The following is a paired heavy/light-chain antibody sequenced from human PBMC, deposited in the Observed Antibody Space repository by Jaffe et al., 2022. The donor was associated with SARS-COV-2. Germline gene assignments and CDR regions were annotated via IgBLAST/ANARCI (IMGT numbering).Light chain of an antibody. V-gene: IGKV1-39*01. CDR2: AAS. CDR3: QQSYSTPRT. J-gene: IGKJ1*01. CDR1: QSISSY. Sequence: DIQMTQSPSSLSASVGDRVTITCRASQSISSYLNWYQQKPGKAPKLLIYAASSLQSGVPSRFSGSGSGTDFTLTISSLQPEDFATYYCQQSYSTPRTFGQGAKVEIK.
Heavy chain of an antibody. Sequence: EVQLVESGGGLVQPGRSLRLSCAASGFTFNDYAMHWVRQAPGKGLEWVSGISWNSGTIDYADSVKGRFTISRDNAKKSLYLQMNSLRAEDTALYFCAKERRMIAVLGEFEFWGQGTQVTVSS. CDR3: AKERRMIAVLGEFEF. CDR1: GFTFNDYA. J-gene: IGHJ4*02. V-gene: IGHV3-9*01. D-gene: IGHD3-22*01. CDR2: ISWNSGTI.